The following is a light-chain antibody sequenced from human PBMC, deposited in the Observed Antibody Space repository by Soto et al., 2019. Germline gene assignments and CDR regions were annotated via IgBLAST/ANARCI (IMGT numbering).Light chain of an antibody. CDR3: CSYAGSYTLV. Sequence: QSVLTQPRSVSGSPGQSVTISCTGTSSDVGTYNLVSWYQQHPGKAPKLMIYEGSKRPSGVSNRFSGSKSGNTASLTISGLQAEDEADYYCCSYAGSYTLVFGTGTKVTVL. J-gene: IGLJ1*01. V-gene: IGLV2-11*01. CDR1: SSDVGTYNL. CDR2: EGS.